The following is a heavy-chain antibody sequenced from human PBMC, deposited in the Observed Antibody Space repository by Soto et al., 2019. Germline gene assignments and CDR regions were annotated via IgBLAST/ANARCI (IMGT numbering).Heavy chain of an antibody. J-gene: IGHJ4*02. D-gene: IGHD6-19*01. CDR2: ISWDGGST. CDR1: GFTFDDYT. V-gene: IGHV3-43*01. Sequence: GSLRLSCAASGFTFDDYTMHWVRQAPGKGLEWVSLISWDGGSTYYADSVKGRFTISRGNSKNSLYLQMNSLRIEDTALYYCAKDINSSGWYSLDYWGQGTLVTVSS. CDR3: AKDINSSGWYSLDY.